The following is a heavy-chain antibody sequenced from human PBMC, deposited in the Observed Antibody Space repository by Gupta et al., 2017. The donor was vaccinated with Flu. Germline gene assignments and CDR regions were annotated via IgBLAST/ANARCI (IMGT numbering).Heavy chain of an antibody. CDR2: IYYSGNA. CDR3: ARTGIGYSYASDY. CDR1: GYSISSGYY. V-gene: IGHV4-38-2*01. Sequence: QVQLQESGPGLVKPSETLSLTCAVSGYSISSGYYWGWIRQPPGKGLEWIGSIYYSGNAQYNSSLKGRVTLSVETAKNHFSPGFSSVTAAETAVYYCARTGIGYSYASDYWGRGTLVTVSS. D-gene: IGHD3-16*01. J-gene: IGHJ4*02.